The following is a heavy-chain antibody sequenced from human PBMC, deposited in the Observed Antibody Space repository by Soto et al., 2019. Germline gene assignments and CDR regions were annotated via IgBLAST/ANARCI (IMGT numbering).Heavy chain of an antibody. J-gene: IGHJ4*02. Sequence: PSETLSLTCAVSSGSISSSNWWSWVRQPPGKGLEWIGEIYHSGSTNYNPSLKSRVTISVDKSKNQFSLKLSSVTAADTAVYYCARNWGEYCGCGSCIKFDYWGQGTLVTVSS. CDR3: ARNWGEYCGCGSCIKFDY. CDR1: SGSISSSNW. D-gene: IGHD2-15*01. CDR2: IYHSGST. V-gene: IGHV4-4*02.